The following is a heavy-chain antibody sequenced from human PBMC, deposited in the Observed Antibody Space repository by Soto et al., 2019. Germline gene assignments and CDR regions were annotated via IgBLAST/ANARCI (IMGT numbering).Heavy chain of an antibody. CDR2: IHAGNGYT. J-gene: IGHJ3*02. Sequence: QVQLVQSGAEVKKPGASVKISCKASGYTFTSYAVHWVRQAPGQRLEWMGWIHAGNGYTKYSQNFHGRVTITRDTSARTVYMELSSLRSEDTAVYYCARVQYSGDDFKQAFDILGQGTMVAVSS. D-gene: IGHD5-12*01. CDR3: ARVQYSGDDFKQAFDI. CDR1: GYTFTSYA. V-gene: IGHV1-3*01.